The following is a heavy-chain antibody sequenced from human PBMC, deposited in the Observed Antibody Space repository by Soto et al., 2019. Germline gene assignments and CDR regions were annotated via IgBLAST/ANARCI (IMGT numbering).Heavy chain of an antibody. Sequence: GGSLRLSCAASGFTFDDYAMHWVRQAPGKGLEWVSGISWNSGSIGYADSVKGRFTISRDNAKNSLYLQMNSLRAEDTALYYCAKGPYWGQGTLVTVSS. CDR3: AKGPY. J-gene: IGHJ4*02. V-gene: IGHV3-9*01. CDR1: GFTFDDYA. CDR2: ISWNSGSI.